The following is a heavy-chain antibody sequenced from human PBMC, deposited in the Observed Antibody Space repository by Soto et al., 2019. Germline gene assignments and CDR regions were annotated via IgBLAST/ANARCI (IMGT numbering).Heavy chain of an antibody. CDR3: AKVSSSYGR. CDR2: IYYSGST. Sequence: SETLSLTCTVSGDSISSGANYWSWIRQPPGKGLEWIGHIYYSGSTYYNPTLKSRVTIPVDRSKNLFSLKLSSVTAADTAVYYCAKVSSSYGRWGQGTLVTVSS. V-gene: IGHV4-30-4*01. D-gene: IGHD5-18*01. J-gene: IGHJ4*02. CDR1: GDSISSGANY.